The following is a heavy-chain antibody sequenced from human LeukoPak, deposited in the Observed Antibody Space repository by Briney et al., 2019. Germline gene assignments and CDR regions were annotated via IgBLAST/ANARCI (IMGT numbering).Heavy chain of an antibody. CDR2: INPNSGGT. CDR1: GGTFSNYA. CDR3: ARAPFNVGGDYAH. V-gene: IGHV1-2*02. J-gene: IGHJ4*02. D-gene: IGHD4-17*01. Sequence: ASVKVSCNASGGTFSNYAINWVRQAPGQGHEWLGWINPNSGGTNYAQKFQGRVTMTRDTSNSTAYMELSRLRSDDTAVYYCARAPFNVGGDYAHWGQGTLVTVSS.